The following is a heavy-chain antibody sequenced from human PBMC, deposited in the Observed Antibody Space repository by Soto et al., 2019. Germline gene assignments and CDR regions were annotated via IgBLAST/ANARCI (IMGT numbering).Heavy chain of an antibody. V-gene: IGHV3-73*02. CDR2: ISSKADSYAT. D-gene: IGHD2-21*01. J-gene: IGHJ4*02. CDR3: LRQHCGGGACSDPN. Sequence: EVQLVESGGGLVQPGGSLKLSCVASGFTFSDSSIHWVRQASGKGLEWVGRISSKADSYATRYAASMKGRFSISRDDSKDTADLQMSSLKTEATAVYYCLRQHCGGGACSDPNWGQGTLVTVSS. CDR1: GFTFSDSS.